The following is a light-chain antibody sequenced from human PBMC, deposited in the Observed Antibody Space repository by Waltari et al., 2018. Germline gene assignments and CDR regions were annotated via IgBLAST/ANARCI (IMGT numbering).Light chain of an antibody. CDR3: SSYTSGGSFNWV. J-gene: IGLJ3*02. V-gene: IGLV2-14*01. Sequence: QSALTQPASVSGSPGQSITISCTGTSSDVGGYNYVAWYQQHPGKVPKVMIYDVSERPAGVSNRFSGSKSGNTASLTISGLQADDGADYYCSSYTSGGSFNWVFGGGTKVTVL. CDR1: SSDVGGYNY. CDR2: DVS.